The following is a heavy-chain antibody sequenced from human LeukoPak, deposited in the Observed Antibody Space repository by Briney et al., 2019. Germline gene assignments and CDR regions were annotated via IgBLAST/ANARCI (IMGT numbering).Heavy chain of an antibody. Sequence: PGGSLRLSCAASGFTFSSYWMSWVRQAPGKGLEWVANIKQDGSEKYYVDSVKGRFTISRDNAKNSLYLQMNSLRGEDTALYYCARDGGYSTNFDYWGQGTLVTVSS. D-gene: IGHD1-26*01. CDR3: ARDGGYSTNFDY. CDR1: GFTFSSYW. CDR2: IKQDGSEK. V-gene: IGHV3-7*01. J-gene: IGHJ4*02.